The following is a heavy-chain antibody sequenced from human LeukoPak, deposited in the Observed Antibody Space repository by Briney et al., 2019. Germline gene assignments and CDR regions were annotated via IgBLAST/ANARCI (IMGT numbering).Heavy chain of an antibody. Sequence: GASVKVSCKASGYTFTGYYMHWVRQAPGQGLEWMGWINPNSGGTNYAQKFQGRVTMTRDTSISTAYMELSRLRSDDTAVYYCASGRVAVAAHFQRTSPGFDYWGQGTLVTVSS. CDR2: INPNSGGT. CDR3: ASGRVAVAAHFQRTSPGFDY. J-gene: IGHJ4*02. D-gene: IGHD6-19*01. CDR1: GYTFTGYY. V-gene: IGHV1-2*02.